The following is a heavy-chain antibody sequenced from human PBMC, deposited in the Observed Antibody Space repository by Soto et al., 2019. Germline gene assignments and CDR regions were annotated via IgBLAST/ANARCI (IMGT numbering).Heavy chain of an antibody. CDR2: ISYDGNNK. Sequence: QVQLVESGGGVVQPGRSPRLSCAASGFTFSNYAMYWVRQAPGKGLEWVAVISYDGNNKYYADSVKGRFTISRDNSKNTLYLQMHSLRAEDTAVYYCARAGCDGGTCYTLVGLRYGMDVWGQGTTVTVSS. CDR3: ARAGCDGGTCYTLVGLRYGMDV. D-gene: IGHD2-15*01. J-gene: IGHJ6*02. V-gene: IGHV3-30-3*01. CDR1: GFTFSNYA.